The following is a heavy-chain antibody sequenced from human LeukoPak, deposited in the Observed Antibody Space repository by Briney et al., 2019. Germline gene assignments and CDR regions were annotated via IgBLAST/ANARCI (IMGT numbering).Heavy chain of an antibody. CDR3: ARDTHQEYDFWSVYYIMDPPYYFDY. J-gene: IGHJ4*02. Sequence: PSETPSLTCTQPRGSISSYNWSCIRHRPREGLWCSWRIYTSGGTNYNPSLKSRVTMSVDTSKNQFSLKLSSVTAGDTSVYYCARDTHQEYDFWSVYYIMDPPYYFDYWGQGTLVTVSS. D-gene: IGHD3-3*01. CDR2: IYTSGGT. V-gene: IGHV4-4*07. CDR1: RGSISSYN.